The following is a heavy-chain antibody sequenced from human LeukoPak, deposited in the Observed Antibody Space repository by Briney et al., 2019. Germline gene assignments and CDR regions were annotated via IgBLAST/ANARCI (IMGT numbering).Heavy chain of an antibody. Sequence: NPSETLSLTCAVSGYSISIGYYWGWIRQPPGRGLEWIGSIYHSGSTYYNPSLKSRVTISVDTSKNQFSLKLSSVTAADTAVYYCARWLQLIGYDYWGQGTLVTVSS. CDR1: GYSISIGYY. V-gene: IGHV4-38-2*01. J-gene: IGHJ4*02. CDR3: ARWLQLIGYDY. CDR2: IYHSGST. D-gene: IGHD5-24*01.